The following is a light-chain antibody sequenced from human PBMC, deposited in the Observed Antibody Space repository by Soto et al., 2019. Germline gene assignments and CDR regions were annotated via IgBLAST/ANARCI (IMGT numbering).Light chain of an antibody. Sequence: EIVMTQSPATLSVSPGERATLSCRASQSVSSNLAWYQQKPGQAPRLLIYGASTRATGIPARCSGSGSGTEFTLTISSLQSEDFAVYDCQQYNNWLSTTFGQGTRLEMK. CDR1: QSVSSN. CDR3: QQYNNWLSTT. V-gene: IGKV3-15*01. J-gene: IGKJ5*01. CDR2: GAS.